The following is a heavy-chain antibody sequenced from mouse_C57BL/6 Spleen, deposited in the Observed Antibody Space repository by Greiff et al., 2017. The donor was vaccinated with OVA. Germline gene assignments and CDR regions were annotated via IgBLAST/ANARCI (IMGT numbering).Heavy chain of an antibody. V-gene: IGHV5-17*01. J-gene: IGHJ1*03. CDR3: VRGDFYWYFDV. CDR2: ISSGSSTI. CDR1: GFTFSDYG. D-gene: IGHD3-3*01. Sequence: EVKLMESGGGLVKPGGSLKLSCAASGFTFSDYGMHWVRQAPEKGLEWVAYISSGSSTIYYADTVKGRFTISRDNAKNTLFLQMTSLRSEDTAMYYCVRGDFYWYFDVWGTGTTVTVSS.